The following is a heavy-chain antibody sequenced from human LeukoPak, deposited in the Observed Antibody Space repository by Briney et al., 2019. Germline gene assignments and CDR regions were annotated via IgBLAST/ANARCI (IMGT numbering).Heavy chain of an antibody. Sequence: ASVKVSCKSSGFTFTDYYIHWVRQDPGQGLEWVGYIGPHSSATSSPQEFQGRVTMTRDTSMSTAYMELTRLTSDDTAVYYCAREGNGLLSKDFDYWGQGTLVTVSS. CDR3: AREGNGLLSKDFDY. CDR2: IGPHSSAT. J-gene: IGHJ4*02. CDR1: GFTFTDYY. V-gene: IGHV1-2*02. D-gene: IGHD2/OR15-2a*01.